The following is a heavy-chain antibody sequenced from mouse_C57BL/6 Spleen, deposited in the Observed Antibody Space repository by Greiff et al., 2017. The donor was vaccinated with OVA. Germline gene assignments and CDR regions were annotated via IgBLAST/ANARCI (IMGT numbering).Heavy chain of an antibody. D-gene: IGHD3-1*01. V-gene: IGHV1-50*01. CDR2: IDPSDSYT. J-gene: IGHJ4*01. CDR3: ARGGLGYGYAMDY. Sequence: QVQLQQPGAELVKPGASVKLSCKASGYTFTSYWMPWVKQRPGQGLEWIGEIDPSDSYTNYNQKFKGKATLTVDTSSSTAYMQLSSLTSEDSAVYYCARGGLGYGYAMDYWGQGTSVTVSS. CDR1: GYTFTSYW.